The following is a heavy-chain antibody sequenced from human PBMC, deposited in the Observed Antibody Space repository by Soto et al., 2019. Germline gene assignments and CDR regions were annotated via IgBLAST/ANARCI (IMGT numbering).Heavy chain of an antibody. CDR3: ARQGSNGAYYYYGMDX. CDR2: IYPGDSDT. D-gene: IGHD2-8*01. V-gene: IGHV5-51*01. CDR1: GYRFSSYW. Sequence: PGESLKISCKGSGYRFSSYWIAWVRQMPGKGLEWMGIIYPGDSDTRYSPSFQGQVTFSVDKSNNTAYLQWSSLKASDTAMYYCARQGSNGAYYYYGMDXWGQGTAVTVS. J-gene: IGHJ6*02.